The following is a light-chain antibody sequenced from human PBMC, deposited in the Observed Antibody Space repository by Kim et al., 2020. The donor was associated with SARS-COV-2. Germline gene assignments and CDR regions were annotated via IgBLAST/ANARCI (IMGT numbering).Light chain of an antibody. Sequence: PGQSITLSCTGTSSDVGSYNLVSWYQQHPGKAPKLMIYEVTKRPSGVSNRFSGSKSGNTASLTISGLQAEDEADYYCCSYAGRSTLFGGGTKLTVL. V-gene: IGLV2-23*02. CDR1: SSDVGSYNL. CDR2: EVT. CDR3: CSYAGRSTL. J-gene: IGLJ2*01.